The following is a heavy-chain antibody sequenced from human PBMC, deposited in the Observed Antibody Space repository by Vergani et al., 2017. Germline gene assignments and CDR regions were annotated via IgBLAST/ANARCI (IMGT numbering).Heavy chain of an antibody. Sequence: QVQLVQSGAEVKQPGSSVKVSCKASGGTFSSYAISWVRQAPGQGLEWMGRIIPILGIANYAQKFQGRVTITADKSTNTAYMELSSLRSEDTAVYYCARGHRYVDWLNKDWFDPWGQETLVTVSS. CDR3: ARGHRYVDWLNKDWFDP. V-gene: IGHV1-69*04. D-gene: IGHD3-9*01. CDR1: GGTFSSYA. CDR2: IIPILGIA. J-gene: IGHJ5*02.